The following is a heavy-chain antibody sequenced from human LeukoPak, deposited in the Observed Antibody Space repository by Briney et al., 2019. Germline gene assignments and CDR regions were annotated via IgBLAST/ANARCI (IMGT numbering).Heavy chain of an antibody. CDR1: GFTFSSHW. V-gene: IGHV3-74*01. D-gene: IGHD3-22*01. J-gene: IGHJ4*02. CDR2: INSDGSTT. Sequence: GGSLRLSCAASGFTFSSHWMHWVRQAPGKGLVWVSRINSDGSTTTYADSVKGRFTISRDNSKNTLYLQMNSLRAEDTALYYCARARNDYDSNGFSFLDYWGQGTLVTVSS. CDR3: ARARNDYDSNGFSFLDY.